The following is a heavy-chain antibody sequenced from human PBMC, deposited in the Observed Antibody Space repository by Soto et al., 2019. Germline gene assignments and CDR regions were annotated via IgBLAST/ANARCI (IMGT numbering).Heavy chain of an antibody. J-gene: IGHJ6*02. V-gene: IGHV3-30*18. Sequence: QVQLVESGGGVVQPGRSLRLSCAGSGFTFSSYGMHWVRQAPGKGLEWVAVISDDGSKNYYADSVKDRFTISRDNYKNTLNVQMNSLRAEDTAVYYCAKGPSRNKYYYYYGMDVWGQGTTVTVSS. CDR1: GFTFSSYG. CDR2: ISDDGSKN. CDR3: AKGPSRNKYYYYYGMDV.